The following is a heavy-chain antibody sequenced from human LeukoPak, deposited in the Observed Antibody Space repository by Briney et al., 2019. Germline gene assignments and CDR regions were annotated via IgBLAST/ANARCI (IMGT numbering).Heavy chain of an antibody. D-gene: IGHD2-21*02. CDR3: AKDGKGYCGGNCLYFDY. CDR1: GFTFSSYG. V-gene: IGHV3-23*01. J-gene: IGHJ4*02. CDR2: ISGSGGST. Sequence: GGSLRLSCAASGFTFSSYGMSWVRQAPGKGLEWVSAISGSGGSTYYADSVKGRFTISRDNSKNTLYLQMNSLRAEDTAVYYCAKDGKGYCGGNCLYFDYWGQGTLVTVSS.